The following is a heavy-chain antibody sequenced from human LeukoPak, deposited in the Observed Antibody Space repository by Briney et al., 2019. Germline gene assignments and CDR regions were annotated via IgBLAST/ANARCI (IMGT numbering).Heavy chain of an antibody. Sequence: GGSLRLSCAASGFTFSSNAMHWVRQAPGKGLEWVAIVSYDGSNKDYADSVKGRFTISRDNAKNSLYLQMNSLRAEDTAVYYCARDRTLRQFDYWGQGTLVTVSS. V-gene: IGHV3-30-3*01. CDR1: GFTFSSNA. D-gene: IGHD4-17*01. CDR3: ARDRTLRQFDY. J-gene: IGHJ4*02. CDR2: VSYDGSNK.